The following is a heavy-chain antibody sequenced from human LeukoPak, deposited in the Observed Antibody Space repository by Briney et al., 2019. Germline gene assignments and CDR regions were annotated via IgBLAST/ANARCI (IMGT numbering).Heavy chain of an antibody. CDR2: IYWNGNTI. D-gene: IGHD3-16*02. Sequence: RGSLRLSCAASGFISDDYVMYSVRPAPGQGREWVSHIYWNGNTIGYGDSVKGRFTISRDNAKNSQYLHMNTIRAQDTAVYNSARRLMGCYLYFENWGERTLGSVSS. CDR3: ARRLMGCYLYFEN. V-gene: IGHV3-20*01. CDR1: GFISDDYV. J-gene: IGHJ4*02.